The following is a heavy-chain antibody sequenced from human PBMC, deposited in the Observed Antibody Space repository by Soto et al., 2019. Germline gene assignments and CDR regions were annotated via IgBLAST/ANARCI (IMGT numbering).Heavy chain of an antibody. Sequence: GGSISSGNYYWSWIRQPPGKGLEWIGYIYYSGSTYYNPSLKSRVTISLDTSKNQFSLKLNSVTAADTAVYICARADIVATTIDYWGQGTLVTVSS. J-gene: IGHJ4*02. V-gene: IGHV4-30-4*01. D-gene: IGHD5-12*01. CDR2: IYYSGST. CDR1: GGSISSGNYY. CDR3: ARADIVATTIDY.